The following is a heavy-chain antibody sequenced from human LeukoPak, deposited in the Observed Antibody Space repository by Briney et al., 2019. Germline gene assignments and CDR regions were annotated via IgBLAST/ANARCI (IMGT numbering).Heavy chain of an antibody. D-gene: IGHD4-17*01. CDR1: GFTFSSYS. CDR2: ISSSSSYI. Sequence: GGSLRLSCAASGFTFSSYSMNWVRQAPGKGLEWVSSISSSSSYIYYADSVKGRFTISRDNAKNSLYLQMNSLRAEDTAVYYCARDKDCGDSGWFDPWGQGTLVTVSS. CDR3: ARDKDCGDSGWFDP. V-gene: IGHV3-21*01. J-gene: IGHJ5*02.